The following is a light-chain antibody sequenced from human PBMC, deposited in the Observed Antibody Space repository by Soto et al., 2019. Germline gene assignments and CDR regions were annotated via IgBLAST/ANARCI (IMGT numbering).Light chain of an antibody. CDR3: QQCYSTLYT. V-gene: IGKV1-39*01. CDR1: QSISSY. CDR2: AAS. J-gene: IGKJ2*01. Sequence: DIQFTHSPSALSASVGDRVTITCRASQSISSYLNWYQQKPGKAPKLLIYAASSLQSGVPSRFSGSGSGTDFTLTISSLQPEDFATYYCQQCYSTLYTLGQGTKVDIK.